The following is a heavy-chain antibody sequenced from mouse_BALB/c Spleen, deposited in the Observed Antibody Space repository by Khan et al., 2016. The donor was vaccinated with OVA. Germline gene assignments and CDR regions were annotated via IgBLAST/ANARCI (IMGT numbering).Heavy chain of an antibody. V-gene: IGHV3-8*02. CDR3: ARGNFPFIY. Sequence: EVQLQESGPSLVKPSQTLSLTCSVTGDSITNGYSNWIRKFPGNELEYMGYISYSGSTYYNPSLKSRISITRDTSKNHYHLQLNSVTTEDTATYYCARGNFPFIYWGQGTLVTVSA. CDR1: GDSITNGY. CDR2: ISYSGST. D-gene: IGHD1-1*01. J-gene: IGHJ3*01.